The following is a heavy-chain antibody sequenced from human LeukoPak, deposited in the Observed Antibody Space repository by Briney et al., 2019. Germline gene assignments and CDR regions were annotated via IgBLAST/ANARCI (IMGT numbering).Heavy chain of an antibody. D-gene: IGHD3-22*01. CDR3: ARDHADSSGTPFDY. CDR1: GGSISSYY. CDR2: IYYSGST. Sequence: SETLSLTCTVSGGSISSYYWSWIRQPPGKGLEWIGYIYYSGSTNYNPSLKSRVTISVDTSKNQFSLKLSSVTAADTAVYYCARDHADSSGTPFDYWGQGTLVTVSS. J-gene: IGHJ4*02. V-gene: IGHV4-59*12.